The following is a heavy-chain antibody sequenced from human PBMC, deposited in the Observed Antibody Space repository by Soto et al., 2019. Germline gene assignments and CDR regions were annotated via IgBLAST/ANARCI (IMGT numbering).Heavy chain of an antibody. CDR3: AKDPTYDYGYFDS. Sequence: EVQLLESGGDLVQPGGSLRLSCAASGFTFSSYAMNWVRQAPGKGLEWVSTIRTSVGDTYYAASVKGRFTISRDNSKITVYLHLNSLRAEDTAIYYCAKDPTYDYGYFDSWGQGTLVTVSS. J-gene: IGHJ4*02. CDR1: GFTFSSYA. CDR2: IRTSVGDT. V-gene: IGHV3-23*01. D-gene: IGHD4-17*01.